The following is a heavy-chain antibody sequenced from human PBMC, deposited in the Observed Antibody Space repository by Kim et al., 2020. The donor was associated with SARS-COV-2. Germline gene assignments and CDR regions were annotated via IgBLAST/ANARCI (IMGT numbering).Heavy chain of an antibody. CDR3: ARLRRLWLGPHDAFDI. J-gene: IGHJ3*02. D-gene: IGHD6-19*01. Sequence: ASVKVSCKASGYTFTSYGISWVRQAPGQGLEWMGWISAYNGNTNYAQKLQGRVTMTTDTSTSTAYMELRSLRSDDTAMYYCARLRRLWLGPHDAFDIWGQGTMVTVSS. V-gene: IGHV1-18*04. CDR2: ISAYNGNT. CDR1: GYTFTSYG.